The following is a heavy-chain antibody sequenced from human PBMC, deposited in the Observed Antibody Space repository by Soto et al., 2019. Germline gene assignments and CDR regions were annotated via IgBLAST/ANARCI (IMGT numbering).Heavy chain of an antibody. CDR2: IYWHDEK. Sequence: QITLKESGPTLVKHTQTLMLNCTCSGFSLSTSGVAVAWIRQPPGKALEWLALIYWHDEKRYSPSLKSRLTITQDTYKNHVVLTLNNMDPVDTATYYFTHTQVSYGHYSYYWGQGTIVTVSS. CDR1: GFSLSTSGVA. V-gene: IGHV2-5*01. J-gene: IGHJ4*02. D-gene: IGHD3-10*01. CDR3: THTQVSYGHYSYY.